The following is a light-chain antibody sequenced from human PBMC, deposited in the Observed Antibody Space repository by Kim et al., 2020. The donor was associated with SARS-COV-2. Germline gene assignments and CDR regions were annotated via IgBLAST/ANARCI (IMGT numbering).Light chain of an antibody. V-gene: IGLV3-21*04. Sequence: SYELTQPPSVSVAPGQTARITCGGNNIGSKSVHWYQQKPGQAPVVVTFYDSDRPSGIPERFSGSNSGNTATLTISGVEAVDEADYYCQVWDNSSDQIFGGGTQLTVL. CDR3: QVWDNSSDQI. J-gene: IGLJ2*01. CDR2: YDS. CDR1: NIGSKS.